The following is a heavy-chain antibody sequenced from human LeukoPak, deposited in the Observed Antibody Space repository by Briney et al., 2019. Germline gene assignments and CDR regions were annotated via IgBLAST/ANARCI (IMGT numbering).Heavy chain of an antibody. D-gene: IGHD2-15*01. CDR3: ARPLVVVAATSAFGI. J-gene: IGHJ3*02. Sequence: GESLKISCKGSGYSFTSYWIGRVRQMPGKGLEWMGIIYPGDSDTRYSPSFQGQVTISADKSISTAYLQWSSLKASDTAMYYCARPLVVVAATSAFGIWGQGTMVTVSS. CDR1: GYSFTSYW. CDR2: IYPGDSDT. V-gene: IGHV5-51*01.